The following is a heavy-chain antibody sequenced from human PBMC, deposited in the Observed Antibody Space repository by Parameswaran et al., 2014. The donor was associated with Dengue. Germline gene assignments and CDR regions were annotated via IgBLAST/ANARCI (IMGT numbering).Heavy chain of an antibody. D-gene: IGHD4-17*01. V-gene: IGHV1-18*01. J-gene: IGHJ2*01. CDR2: ISTYNGNT. CDR3: ARDSGVTTPRYWYFDL. Sequence: WVRQAPGQGLEWMGWISTYNGNTNYAQNLQGRVTMTTDTSTSTAYMELRSLRSDDTAVYYCARDSGVTTPRYWYFDLWGRGTLVTVSS.